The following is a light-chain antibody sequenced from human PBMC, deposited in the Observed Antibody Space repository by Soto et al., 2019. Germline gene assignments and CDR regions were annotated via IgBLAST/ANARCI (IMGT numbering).Light chain of an antibody. Sequence: EIVLTQSPGTLSLSPGERATLSCRASQSVSNSYLAWYQQKPGQAPRLLFIGTSTRATGIPDRISGSGSGTDFTLTISRLEPEDFAAYYCQQYSTSPPTFGQGTKVEIK. J-gene: IGKJ1*01. V-gene: IGKV3-20*01. CDR3: QQYSTSPPT. CDR1: QSVSNSY. CDR2: GTS.